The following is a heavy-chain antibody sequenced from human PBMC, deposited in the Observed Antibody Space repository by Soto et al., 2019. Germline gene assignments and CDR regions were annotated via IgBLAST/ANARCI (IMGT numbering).Heavy chain of an antibody. J-gene: IGHJ4*02. CDR3: AKDGYYYDSSGYLTSEYYFDY. D-gene: IGHD3-22*01. CDR2: ISYDGSNK. Sequence: GGSLRLSCAASGFTFSSYGMHWVRQAPGKGLEWVAVISYDGSNKYYADSVKGRFTISRDNSKNTLYLQMNSLRAEDTAVYYCAKDGYYYDSSGYLTSEYYFDYWGQGTLVTVSS. V-gene: IGHV3-30*18. CDR1: GFTFSSYG.